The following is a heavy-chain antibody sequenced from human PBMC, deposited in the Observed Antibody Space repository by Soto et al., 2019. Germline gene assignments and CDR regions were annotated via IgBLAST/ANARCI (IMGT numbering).Heavy chain of an antibody. D-gene: IGHD5-12*01. CDR3: ARGGDGGYEGAFDI. Sequence: SVKVSCKASGGTFSSYAISWVRQAPGQGLEWMGGIIPIFGTANYAQKFQGRVTITADESTSTAYMELSSLRSEDTAVYYCARGGDGGYEGAFDIWGQGTMVTLSS. V-gene: IGHV1-69*13. CDR1: GGTFSSYA. J-gene: IGHJ3*02. CDR2: IIPIFGTA.